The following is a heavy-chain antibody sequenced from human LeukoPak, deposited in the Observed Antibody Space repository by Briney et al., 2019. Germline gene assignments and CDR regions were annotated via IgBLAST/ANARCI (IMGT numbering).Heavy chain of an antibody. V-gene: IGHV4-4*07. D-gene: IGHD3-10*01. Sequence: SETLSLTCTVSGGSISSYYWSWIRQPAGKGLEWIGRIYTSGSTNYNPSLKSRVTMSVDTSKNQFSLKLSSVTAADTAVYYCARGKATMVRGVYYYYYMDVWGKGTAVTISS. CDR1: GGSISSYY. CDR3: ARGKATMVRGVYYYYYMDV. J-gene: IGHJ6*03. CDR2: IYTSGST.